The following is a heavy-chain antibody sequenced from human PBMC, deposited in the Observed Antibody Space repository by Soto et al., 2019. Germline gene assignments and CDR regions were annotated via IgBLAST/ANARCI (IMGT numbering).Heavy chain of an antibody. Sequence: SVKVSCKDSGGTFSRYAISWVRRAPGQGLEWIGGFIPIYGTRNYAQKFQGRVTITADESTSTAYMELSSLGSEDTAVYYCARAERPYGDYDNYYYAMDVWDQGTSVTVSS. CDR3: ARAERPYGDYDNYYYAMDV. CDR2: FIPIYGTR. CDR1: GGTFSRYA. V-gene: IGHV1-69*13. D-gene: IGHD4-17*01. J-gene: IGHJ6*02.